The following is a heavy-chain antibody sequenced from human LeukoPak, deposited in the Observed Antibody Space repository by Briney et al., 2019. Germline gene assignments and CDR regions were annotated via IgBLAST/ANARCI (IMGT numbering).Heavy chain of an antibody. Sequence: PSETLSLTCTVSGGSISSGGYYWSWIRQHPGKGLEWIGYIYYTGRTNYNPSLKSRVTISVDTSKNQFSLRLSSVTAADTAVYYCARDPGQYQDRTGKSYHYGMDVWGQGTTVTVSS. CDR2: IYYTGRT. J-gene: IGHJ6*02. CDR3: ARDPGQYQDRTGKSYHYGMDV. D-gene: IGHD2-2*01. CDR1: GGSISSGGYY. V-gene: IGHV4-61*08.